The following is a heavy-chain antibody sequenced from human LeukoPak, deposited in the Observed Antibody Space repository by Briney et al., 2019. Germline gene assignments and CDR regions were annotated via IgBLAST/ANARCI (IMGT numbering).Heavy chain of an antibody. CDR3: ARDLGYYYGSGSLDY. Sequence: SETLSLTCTVSGGSISSGSYYWSWIRQPAGKGLEWIGRIYTSGSTNYNPSLKSRVTISVDTSKNQFSLKLGSVTAADTAVYYCARDLGYYYGSGSLDYWGQGTLVTVSS. CDR2: IYTSGST. J-gene: IGHJ4*02. V-gene: IGHV4-61*02. CDR1: GGSISSGSYY. D-gene: IGHD3-10*01.